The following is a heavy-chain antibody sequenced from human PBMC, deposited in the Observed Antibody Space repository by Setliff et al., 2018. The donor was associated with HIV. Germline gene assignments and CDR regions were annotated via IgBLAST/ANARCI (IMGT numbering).Heavy chain of an antibody. CDR2: MCHGGNNN. Sequence: PSETLSLTCGVSGYSISSDYCWGWIRQPPGKGLEWIGNMCHGGNNNYYNPSLKSRVTISVDTSKNQFSLKLSSVIAADTAIYFCARFTVVVFGAGEPSWFDPWGQGILVTVSS. CDR1: GYSISSDYC. V-gene: IGHV4-38-2*01. J-gene: IGHJ5*02. CDR3: ARFTVVVFGAGEPSWFDP. D-gene: IGHD2-15*01.